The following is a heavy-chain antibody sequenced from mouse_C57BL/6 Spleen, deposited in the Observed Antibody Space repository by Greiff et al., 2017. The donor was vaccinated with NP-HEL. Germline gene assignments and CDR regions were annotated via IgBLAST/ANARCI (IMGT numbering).Heavy chain of an antibody. CDR1: GYTFTSYW. CDR2: IDPSDSET. V-gene: IGHV1-52*01. D-gene: IGHD1-1*01. CDR3: ARTPIRYGSSHWYFDV. Sequence: QVQLQQPGAELVRPGSSVKLSCKASGYTFTSYWMHWVKQRPIQGLEWIGNIDPSDSETHYNQKFKDKATLTVDKSSSTAYMQLSSLTSEDSAVYYCARTPIRYGSSHWYFDVWGTGTTVTVSS. J-gene: IGHJ1*03.